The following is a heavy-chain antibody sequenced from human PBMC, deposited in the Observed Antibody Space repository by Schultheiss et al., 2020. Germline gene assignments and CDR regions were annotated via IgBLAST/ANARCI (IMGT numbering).Heavy chain of an antibody. CDR2: IYYSGST. D-gene: IGHD3-16*02. V-gene: IGHV4-61*01. CDR3: ARTMSGGRYLDL. Sequence: SQTLSLTCAVSGGSISSGSYYWSWIRQPPGKGLEWIGYIYYSGSTNYNPSLKSRVTISVDTSKNQFSLQLNSVTPEDTAMYFCARTMSGGRYLDLWGRGTLVTVSS. J-gene: IGHJ2*01. CDR1: GGSISSGSYY.